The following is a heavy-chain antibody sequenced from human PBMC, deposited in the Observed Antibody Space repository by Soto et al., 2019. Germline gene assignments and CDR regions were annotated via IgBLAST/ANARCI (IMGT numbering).Heavy chain of an antibody. CDR1: GFTFSSYA. Sequence: PGGSLRLSCAASGFTFSSYAMHWVRQAPGKGLEWVAVISYDGSNKYYADSVKVRFTISRDNSKNTLYLQMNSLRAEDTAVYYCARDKRDLRFLEWSYYFDFWGQGT. CDR2: ISYDGSNK. J-gene: IGHJ4*02. D-gene: IGHD3-3*01. V-gene: IGHV3-30-3*01. CDR3: ARDKRDLRFLEWSYYFDF.